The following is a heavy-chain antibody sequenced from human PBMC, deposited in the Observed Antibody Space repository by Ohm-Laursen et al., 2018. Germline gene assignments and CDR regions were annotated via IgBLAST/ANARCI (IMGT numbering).Heavy chain of an antibody. J-gene: IGHJ4*02. CDR1: GYTFTSYD. Sequence: ASVKVSCKASGYTFTSYDINWVRQATGQGLEWMGWMNPNSGNTGYAQKFQGRVTMTRNTSINTAYMELSSLRSEDTAVYYCAKDPWGYYYFDYWGQGTLVTVSS. CDR3: AKDPWGYYYFDY. V-gene: IGHV1-8*01. D-gene: IGHD3-22*01. CDR2: MNPNSGNT.